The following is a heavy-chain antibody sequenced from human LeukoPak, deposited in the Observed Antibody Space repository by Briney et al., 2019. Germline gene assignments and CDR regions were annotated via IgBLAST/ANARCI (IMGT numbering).Heavy chain of an antibody. CDR1: GGSISSSNW. V-gene: IGHV4-4*02. D-gene: IGHD3-3*01. CDR2: IYHSGNT. Sequence: KSSETLSLTCAVSGGSISSSNWWSWVRQPPGKGLEWIGEIYHSGNTNYNPSLKSRVTISVDTSKNQFSLKLSSVTAADTAVYYCARRLSINWFDPWGQGTLVTVSS. CDR3: ARRLSINWFDP. J-gene: IGHJ5*02.